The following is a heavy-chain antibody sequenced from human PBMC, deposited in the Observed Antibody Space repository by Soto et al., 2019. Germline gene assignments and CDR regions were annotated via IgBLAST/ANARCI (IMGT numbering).Heavy chain of an antibody. D-gene: IGHD3-10*01. CDR1: GFTFSTYA. CDR2: VSASGLNT. Sequence: GGSLRLSCAASGFTFSTYAMAWVRQAPGKGLEWVSGVSASGLNTDYADPVKGRFYISRDNSKNTVSLHMNSLRAEDTALYYCAEVRPRRTSGYLFYYWGQGTPVPVSS. V-gene: IGHV3-23*01. CDR3: AEVRPRRTSGYLFYY. J-gene: IGHJ4*02.